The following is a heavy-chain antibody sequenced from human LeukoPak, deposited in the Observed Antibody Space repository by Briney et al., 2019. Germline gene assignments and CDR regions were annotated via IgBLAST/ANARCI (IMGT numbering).Heavy chain of an antibody. Sequence: GGSLRLSCAASGFTFSNAWMNWVRQAPGKGLEWVGRIKSKTDGGTTDYAAPVNGRFTISRDDSKNTLYLQMSSLKTEDTAVYYCFGYHGSGTYTRAPDYWGQGTLVTVSS. V-gene: IGHV3-15*01. CDR2: IKSKTDGGTT. CDR1: GFTFSNAW. J-gene: IGHJ4*02. CDR3: FGYHGSGTYTRAPDY. D-gene: IGHD3-10*01.